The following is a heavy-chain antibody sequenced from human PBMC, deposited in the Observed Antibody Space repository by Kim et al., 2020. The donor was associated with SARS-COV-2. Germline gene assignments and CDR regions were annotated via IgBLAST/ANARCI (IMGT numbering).Heavy chain of an antibody. Sequence: GGSLRLSCAASGFTFSSYWMHWVRQAPGKGLVWVSRINSDGSSTVYADSVKGRFTISRDNAKNTLYLQMNTLRAEDTAVYYCARSIVGPSTDYWGPGTLVTVSS. J-gene: IGHJ4*01. CDR1: GFTFSSYW. CDR3: ARSIVGPSTDY. D-gene: IGHD1-26*01. V-gene: IGHV3-74*01. CDR2: INSDGSST.